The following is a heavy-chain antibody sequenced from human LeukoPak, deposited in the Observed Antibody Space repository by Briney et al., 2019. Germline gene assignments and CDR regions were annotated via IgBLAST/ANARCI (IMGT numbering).Heavy chain of an antibody. CDR1: AFTFSDYS. Sequence: AGGSLRLSCAASAFTFSDYSMNWLRQAPGKGLEWISYISGRSSTIYYADSVRGRFTISRDNAKNSMYLQMNSLRAEDTAVYYCARDRLTSGSYFFDYWGQGTLVTVSS. D-gene: IGHD1-26*01. CDR2: ISGRSSTI. CDR3: ARDRLTSGSYFFDY. J-gene: IGHJ4*02. V-gene: IGHV3-48*01.